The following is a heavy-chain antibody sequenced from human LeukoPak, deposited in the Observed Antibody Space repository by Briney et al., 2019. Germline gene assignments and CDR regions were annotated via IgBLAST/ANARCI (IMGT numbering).Heavy chain of an antibody. CDR1: GGSISSYY. D-gene: IGHD5-24*01. CDR3: ARGRDGYNYRFFDY. CDR2: IYYSGST. V-gene: IGHV4-59*01. Sequence: KPSETLSLTCTASGGSISSYYWSWIRQPPGKGLEWIGYIYYSGSTYYNPSLKSRVTISVDTYTNQFSLKLRSVTAADTAVYYCARGRDGYNYRFFDYWGQGTLVTVSS. J-gene: IGHJ4*02.